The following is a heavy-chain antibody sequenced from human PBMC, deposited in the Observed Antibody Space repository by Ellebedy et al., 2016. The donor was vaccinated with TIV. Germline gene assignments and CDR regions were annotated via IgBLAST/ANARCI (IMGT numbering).Heavy chain of an antibody. CDR2: IRSKAYGGTT. J-gene: IGHJ5*02. D-gene: IGHD3-10*01. CDR1: GFTFGNYA. Sequence: GESLKISCTASGFTFGNYAMSWFRQAPGKGLEWVGFIRSKAYGGTTEYAASVKGRFTISRDDSKSIAYLQMNSLKTEDTAVYYFTRSYITMVRGVIITGNWFDPWGQGTLVTVSS. V-gene: IGHV3-49*03. CDR3: TRSYITMVRGVIITGNWFDP.